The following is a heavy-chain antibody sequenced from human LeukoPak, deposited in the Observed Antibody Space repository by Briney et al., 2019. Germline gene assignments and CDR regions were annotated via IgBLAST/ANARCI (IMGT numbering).Heavy chain of an antibody. CDR1: EFSVGSNY. V-gene: IGHV3-66*01. CDR2: IYSGGST. CDR3: AKLRDWMWFDP. Sequence: PGGSLRLSCAASEFSVGSNYMTWVRQAPGKGLEWVSLIYSGGSTYYADSVKGRFTISRDNSKNTLYLQMNSLRAEDTAVYYCAKLRDWMWFDPWGQGTLVTVSS. D-gene: IGHD1-1*01. J-gene: IGHJ5*02.